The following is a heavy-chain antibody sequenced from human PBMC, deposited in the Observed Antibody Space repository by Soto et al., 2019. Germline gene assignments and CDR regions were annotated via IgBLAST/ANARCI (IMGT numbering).Heavy chain of an antibody. CDR3: ARTPMDIVVVPAAPHDAFDI. J-gene: IGHJ3*02. CDR1: SGSISSSNW. V-gene: IGHV4-4*02. CDR2: IYHSGST. D-gene: IGHD2-2*03. Sequence: SETLSLTCAVSSGSISSSNWWSWVRQPPGKGLEWIGEIYHSGSTNYNPSLKSRVTISVDKSKNQFSLKLSSVTAADTAVYYCARTPMDIVVVPAAPHDAFDIWGQGTMVTVSS.